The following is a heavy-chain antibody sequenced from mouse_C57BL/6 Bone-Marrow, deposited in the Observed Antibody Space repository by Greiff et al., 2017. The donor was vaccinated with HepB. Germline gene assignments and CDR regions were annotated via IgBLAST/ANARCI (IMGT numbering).Heavy chain of an antibody. Sequence: QVHVKQSGPGLVQPSQSLSITCTVSGFSLTSYGVHWVRQSPGKGLEWLGVIWRGGSTDYNAAFMSRLSITKDNSKSQVFFKMNSLQADDTAIYYCAKSLYYDYSWFAYWGQGTLVTVSA. J-gene: IGHJ3*01. CDR3: AKSLYYDYSWFAY. D-gene: IGHD2-4*01. CDR2: IWRGGST. CDR1: GFSLTSYG. V-gene: IGHV2-5*01.